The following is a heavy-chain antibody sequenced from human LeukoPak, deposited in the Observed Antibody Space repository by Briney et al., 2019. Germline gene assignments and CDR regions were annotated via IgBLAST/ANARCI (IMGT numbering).Heavy chain of an antibody. CDR2: VSDSGGAA. D-gene: IGHD4-17*01. CDR3: ARSDYGFLDY. Sequence: GGSLRLSYAASGFTFNNYAMTWVRQAPGKGLEWVSAVSDSGGAAFYADSVKGRFTISRDNSKTTLSLQLSSLRAEDTAVYYCARSDYGFLDYWGQGTLVTVSS. V-gene: IGHV3-23*01. J-gene: IGHJ4*02. CDR1: GFTFNNYA.